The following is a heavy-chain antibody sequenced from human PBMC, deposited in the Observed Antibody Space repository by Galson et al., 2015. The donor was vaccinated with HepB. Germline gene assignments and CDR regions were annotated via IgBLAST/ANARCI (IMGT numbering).Heavy chain of an antibody. CDR2: ISYDGSNK. Sequence: SLRLSCAASGFTFSSYAMHWVRQAPGKGLEWVAVISYDGSNKYYADSVKGRFTISRDNSKNTLYLQMNSLRAEDTAVYYCASPQKGIYSYPFDYWGQGTLVTVSS. CDR1: GFTFSSYA. J-gene: IGHJ4*02. V-gene: IGHV3-30-3*01. D-gene: IGHD5-18*01. CDR3: ASPQKGIYSYPFDY.